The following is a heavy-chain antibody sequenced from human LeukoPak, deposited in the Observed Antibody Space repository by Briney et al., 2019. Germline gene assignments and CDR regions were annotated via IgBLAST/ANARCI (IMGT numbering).Heavy chain of an antibody. Sequence: ASVKVSCKASGGTFSSYAISWVRQAPGQGLEWMGRIIPILGIANYAQKFQGRVTITADKSTSTAYIELSSLRSEDTAVYYCARDYGDSPLYYYGMDVWGQGTTVTVSS. CDR1: GGTFSSYA. D-gene: IGHD4-17*01. J-gene: IGHJ6*02. CDR3: ARDYGDSPLYYYGMDV. V-gene: IGHV1-69*04. CDR2: IIPILGIA.